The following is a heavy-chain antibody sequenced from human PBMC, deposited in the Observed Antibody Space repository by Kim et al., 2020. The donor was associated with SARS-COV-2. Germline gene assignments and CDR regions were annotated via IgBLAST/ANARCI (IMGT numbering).Heavy chain of an antibody. CDR1: GFTFSGYA. CDR2: ISGSGGST. D-gene: IGHD3-3*01. V-gene: IGHV3-23*01. J-gene: IGHJ6*02. Sequence: GGSLRLSCAASGFTFSGYAMSWVRQAPGKGLEWVSAISGSGGSTYYADSVKGRFTISRDNSKNTLYLQMNSLRAEDTAVYYCAKGGSRDFWSGYPYYYGMDVWGQGTTVTVSS. CDR3: AKGGSRDFWSGYPYYYGMDV.